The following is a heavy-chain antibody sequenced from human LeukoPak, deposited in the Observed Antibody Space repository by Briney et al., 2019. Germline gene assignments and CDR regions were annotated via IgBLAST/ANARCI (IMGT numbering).Heavy chain of an antibody. Sequence: SVKVSCKASGGTFSSYAISWVRQAPGQGLEWMGGIIPIFGTANYAQKFQGRVTITTDESTSTAYMELSSLRSEDTAVYCCARGASYYYDSSGPFDYWGQGTLVTVSS. V-gene: IGHV1-69*05. CDR2: IIPIFGTA. D-gene: IGHD3-22*01. J-gene: IGHJ4*02. CDR3: ARGASYYYDSSGPFDY. CDR1: GGTFSSYA.